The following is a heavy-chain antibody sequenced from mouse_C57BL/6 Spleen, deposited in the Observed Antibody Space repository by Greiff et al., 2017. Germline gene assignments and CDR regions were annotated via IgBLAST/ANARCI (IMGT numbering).Heavy chain of an antibody. CDR2: INPNNGGT. D-gene: IGHD2-2*01. CDR1: GYTFTDYY. V-gene: IGHV1-26*01. J-gene: IGHJ2*01. CDR3: ARSEAGYYIDY. Sequence: EVQLQQSGPELVKPGASVKISCKASGYTFTDYYMNWVKQSHGKSLEWIGDINPNNGGTSYNQKFKGKATLAVDKSSSTAYMELRSLTSEYSAVYYCARSEAGYYIDYWGQGTTLTVSS.